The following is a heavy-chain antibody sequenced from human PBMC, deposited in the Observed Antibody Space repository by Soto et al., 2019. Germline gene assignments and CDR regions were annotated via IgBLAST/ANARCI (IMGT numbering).Heavy chain of an antibody. V-gene: IGHV1-2*02. CDR3: ASAAVTGTAGLDF. CDR2: INPNSGGT. D-gene: IGHD6-19*01. J-gene: IGHJ4*02. Sequence: ASVKVSCKASGYTFSGFYMHWVRQAPGQGLEWMGWINPNSGGTKSAEKFQGRVTMTRDTSISTAYVELSRLTSDDTAVYYCASAAVTGTAGLDFWGQGXQVTVYS. CDR1: GYTFSGFY.